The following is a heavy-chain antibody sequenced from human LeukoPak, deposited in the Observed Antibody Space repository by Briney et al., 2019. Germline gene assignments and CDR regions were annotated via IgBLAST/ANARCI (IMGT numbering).Heavy chain of an antibody. CDR3: ARDAYYYYGMDV. Sequence: GGSLRLSCAASGFTVSNNYMSWVRQAPGKGLEWVSVIYSGGSTYYADSVKGRFTISRDNSKNTLYLQMNSLRAEDTAVYYCARDAYYYYGMDVWGQGTTVIVSS. CDR2: IYSGGST. J-gene: IGHJ6*02. V-gene: IGHV3-66*01. CDR1: GFTVSNNY.